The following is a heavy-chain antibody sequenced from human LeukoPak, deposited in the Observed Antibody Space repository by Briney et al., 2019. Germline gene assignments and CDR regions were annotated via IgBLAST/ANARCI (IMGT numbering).Heavy chain of an antibody. D-gene: IGHD3-16*02. CDR1: GGSFSGYY. CDR2: INHSGST. CDR3: AKSRSDYVWGSYLTKNYYYYYMDV. Sequence: PSETLSLTCAVYGGSFSGYYWSWIRQPPGQGLEWIGEINHSGSTNYNPSLKSRVTISVDTSKNQFSLKLSSVTAADTAVYYCAKSRSDYVWGSYLTKNYYYYYMDVWGKGTTVTVSS. J-gene: IGHJ6*03. V-gene: IGHV4-34*01.